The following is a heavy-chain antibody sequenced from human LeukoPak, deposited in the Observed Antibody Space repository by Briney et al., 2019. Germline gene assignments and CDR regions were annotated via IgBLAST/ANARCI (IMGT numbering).Heavy chain of an antibody. Sequence: PGGTLRLSCAASGFTFSSYGMSWVRQAPGKGLEWVSAISGSGDSTYYADSVKGRFTISRDNAKNSLYLQMNSLRAEDTAVYYCAREVGYSGSYYHYFDYWGQGTLVTVSS. CDR2: ISGSGDST. V-gene: IGHV3-23*01. CDR3: AREVGYSGSYYHYFDY. D-gene: IGHD1-26*01. CDR1: GFTFSSYG. J-gene: IGHJ4*02.